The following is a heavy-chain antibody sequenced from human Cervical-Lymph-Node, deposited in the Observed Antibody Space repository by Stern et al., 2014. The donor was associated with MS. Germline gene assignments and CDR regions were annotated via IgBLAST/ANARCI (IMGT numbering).Heavy chain of an antibody. J-gene: IGHJ4*02. D-gene: IGHD4/OR15-4a*01. CDR3: AGGRANYYYVDY. Sequence: EVQLVESGGGLVQPGGSLRLSCAASGFTFSSYWMFWVRQAPGKGLVWVSCIITDGSTTNYADSVKGRFTISRDNAKNTLYLQMNSLRAEDTAVYYCAGGRANYYYVDYWGQGTLVTVSS. CDR2: IITDGSTT. V-gene: IGHV3-74*01. CDR1: GFTFSSYW.